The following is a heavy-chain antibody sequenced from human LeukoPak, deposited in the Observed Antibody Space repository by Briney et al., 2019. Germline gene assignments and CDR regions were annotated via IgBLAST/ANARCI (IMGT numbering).Heavy chain of an antibody. V-gene: IGHV3-23*01. D-gene: IGHD6-19*01. CDR2: ISGSGGST. CDR1: GFTFSSYA. CDR3: AKSFAGSGWYENWFDP. J-gene: IGHJ5*02. Sequence: PGGSLRLSCAASGFTFSSYAMSWVRQVPGKGLEWVSAISGSGGSTYYADSVKGRFTIFRDNSKNTLYLQMNSLRAEDTAVYYCAKSFAGSGWYENWFDPWGQGTLVTVSS.